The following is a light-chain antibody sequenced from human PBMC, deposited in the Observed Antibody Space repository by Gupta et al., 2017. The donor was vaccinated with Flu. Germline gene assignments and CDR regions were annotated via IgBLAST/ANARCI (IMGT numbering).Light chain of an antibody. CDR2: WAS. CDR3: QQYHSSWT. V-gene: IGKV4-1*01. CDR1: QGVLWSSNNKNY. Sequence: VSLGERATINCKSSQGVLWSSNNKNYLAWYQQKRGQPPRLLIYWASTRESGVPDRFSGSGSGTDFTLTIDNLQAEDVAVYYCQQYHSSWTFGQGTKVEIK. J-gene: IGKJ1*01.